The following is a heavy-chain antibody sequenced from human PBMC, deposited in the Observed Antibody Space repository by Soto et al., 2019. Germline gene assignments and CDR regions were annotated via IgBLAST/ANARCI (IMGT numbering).Heavy chain of an antibody. CDR3: ARAHLPGIAAAGTLDV. D-gene: IGHD6-13*01. CDR2: IYYSGST. Sequence: SETLSHTCTVSGGSISSYYWSWIRQPPGKGLEWIGYIYYSGSTNYNPSLKSRVTISVDTSKNQFSLKLSSVTAADTAVYYCARAHLPGIAAAGTLDVWGQGTTVTVSS. V-gene: IGHV4-59*01. J-gene: IGHJ6*02. CDR1: GGSISSYY.